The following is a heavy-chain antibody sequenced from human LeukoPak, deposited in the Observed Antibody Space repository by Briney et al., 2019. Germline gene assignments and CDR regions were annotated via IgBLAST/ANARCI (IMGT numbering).Heavy chain of an antibody. CDR2: ILSSSSHT. J-gene: IGHJ4*02. D-gene: IGHD5-12*01. Sequence: PGGSLRLSCAASGFTLSSYSMNWVRQAPGKLLEWDSSILSSSSHTYYADSLKGRFTISRDNAKTSLYLQMNSPRADNTAVYYCARSIGLPRRFDYWGQGTLVTVSS. V-gene: IGHV3-21*01. CDR3: ARSIGLPRRFDY. CDR1: GFTLSSYS.